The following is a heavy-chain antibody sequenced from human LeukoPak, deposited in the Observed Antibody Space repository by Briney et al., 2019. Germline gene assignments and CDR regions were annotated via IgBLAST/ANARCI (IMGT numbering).Heavy chain of an antibody. J-gene: IGHJ6*03. Sequence: ASVKVSCKASGYTFTSYYMHWVRQAPGQGLEWMGWMNPNSGNTGYAQKFQGRVTMTRNTSISTAYMELSSLRSEDTAVYYCARGYSSSWYDGYYYYYMDVWGKGTTVTISS. CDR1: GYTFTSYY. D-gene: IGHD6-13*01. CDR2: MNPNSGNT. CDR3: ARGYSSSWYDGYYYYYMDV. V-gene: IGHV1-8*02.